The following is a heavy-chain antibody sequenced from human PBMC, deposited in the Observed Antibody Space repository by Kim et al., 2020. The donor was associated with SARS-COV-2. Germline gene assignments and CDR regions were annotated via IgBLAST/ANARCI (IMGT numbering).Heavy chain of an antibody. CDR2: ISGSNGAT. D-gene: IGHD2-8*01. CDR1: GYTFSNYG. Sequence: ASVKVSCKASGYTFSNYGISWVRLAPGQGLEWMGWISGSNGATKNAQKFQGRVTMTTDTSADTAYLELRSLRSDDTALYYCARAHYSTNSPFFFWGQGTLVTVSS. J-gene: IGHJ1*01. CDR3: ARAHYSTNSPFFF. V-gene: IGHV1-18*01.